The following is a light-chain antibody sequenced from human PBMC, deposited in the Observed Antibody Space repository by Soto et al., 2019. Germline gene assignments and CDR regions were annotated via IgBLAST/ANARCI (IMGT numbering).Light chain of an antibody. J-gene: IGLJ2*01. CDR2: LPSDGSH. CDR3: QTWGTGIYLV. V-gene: IGLV4-69*01. CDR1: SGHSNYD. Sequence: QSVLTQSPSASASLGASVKLTCTLSSGHSNYDIAWHQQQPEQGHRYLMKLPSDGSHSKGDGIPDRFSGSSSGAERYLTISSLQSEDEADYYCQTWGTGIYLVFGGGTKLTVL.